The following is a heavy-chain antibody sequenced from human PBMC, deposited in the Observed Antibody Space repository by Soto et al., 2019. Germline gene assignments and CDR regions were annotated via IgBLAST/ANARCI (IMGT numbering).Heavy chain of an antibody. Sequence: GSXSSSYWGWIRPAPGTALDWIGEINHSGSTNYNPSLKSRVTISVDTSKNQFSLKLSSVTAAETAVYYCARPRALTGYDYIWGFDPWGQGTLVTVSS. CDR1: GSXSSSY. J-gene: IGHJ5*02. D-gene: IGHD3-16*01. CDR3: ARPRALTGYDYIWGFDP. CDR2: INHSGST. V-gene: IGHV4-34*01.